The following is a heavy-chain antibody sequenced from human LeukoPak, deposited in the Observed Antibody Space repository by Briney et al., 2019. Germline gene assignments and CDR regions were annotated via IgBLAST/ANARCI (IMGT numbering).Heavy chain of an antibody. CDR3: AKGLSAVTTRPDDTFDI. CDR2: INGPATNI. D-gene: IGHD4-17*01. Sequence: GGSLRLSCAASGFTFSLNEMNWVRQAPGKGLEWVSYINGPATNIFYADSVKGRFTISRDNAKNSLYLQIHFLRADDTAVYYCAKGLSAVTTRPDDTFDIWGQGTMVIVSS. CDR1: GFTFSLNE. V-gene: IGHV3-48*03. J-gene: IGHJ3*02.